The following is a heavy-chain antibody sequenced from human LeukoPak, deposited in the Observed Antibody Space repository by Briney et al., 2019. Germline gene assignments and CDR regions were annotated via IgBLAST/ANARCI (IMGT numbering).Heavy chain of an antibody. D-gene: IGHD5-18*01. CDR1: GGSISIHY. CDR2: IYYTGST. Sequence: SETLSLTCTVSGGSISIHYWTWIRQPPGKGLEWIGFIYYTGSTNYNPSLKSRVTISVDTSKDQFSLKLTSVTAADTAVYYCARGWGGYNYGYIDYWGQETLVTVSS. CDR3: ARGWGGYNYGYIDY. V-gene: IGHV4-59*11. J-gene: IGHJ4*02.